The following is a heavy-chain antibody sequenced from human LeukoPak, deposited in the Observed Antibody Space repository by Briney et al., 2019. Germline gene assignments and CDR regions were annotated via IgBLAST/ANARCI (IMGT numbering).Heavy chain of an antibody. V-gene: IGHV1-8*01. CDR3: ASPLAAAGHDAFDI. CDR1: GYTFRNYG. J-gene: IGHJ3*02. D-gene: IGHD6-13*01. Sequence: ASVKVSCKTSGYTFRNYGISWVRQATGQGLEWMGWMNPNSGNTGYAQKFQGRVTMTRNTSISTAYMELSSLRSEDTAVYYCASPLAAAGHDAFDIWGQGTMVTVSS. CDR2: MNPNSGNT.